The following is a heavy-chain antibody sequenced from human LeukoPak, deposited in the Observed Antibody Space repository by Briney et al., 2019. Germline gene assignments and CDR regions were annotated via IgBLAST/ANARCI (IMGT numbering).Heavy chain of an antibody. CDR1: GGSISSGGYY. V-gene: IGHV4-31*03. CDR3: ARVRWLRSKYYFDY. Sequence: SQTLSLTCTVSGGSISSGGYYWSWIRQHPGKGLEWIGYTYYSGSTYYNPSLKSRVTISVDTSKNQFSLKLSSVTAADTAVYYCARVRWLRSKYYFDYWGQGTLVTVSS. CDR2: TYYSGST. J-gene: IGHJ4*02. D-gene: IGHD5-12*01.